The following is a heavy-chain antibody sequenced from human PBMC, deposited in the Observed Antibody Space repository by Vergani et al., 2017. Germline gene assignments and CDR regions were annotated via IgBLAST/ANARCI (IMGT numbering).Heavy chain of an antibody. CDR2: ISYDGSNK. J-gene: IGHJ4*02. V-gene: IGHV3-30*03. CDR1: GFTFSSYG. Sequence: QVQLVESGGGVVQPGRSLRLSCAASGFTFSSYGMHWVRQAPGKGLEWVAVISYDGSNKYYADSVKGRFTISRDNSKNTLYLQMNSLRAEDTAVYYCARASSSGVGYIWGQGTLVTVSS. CDR3: ARASSSGVGYI. D-gene: IGHD6-13*01.